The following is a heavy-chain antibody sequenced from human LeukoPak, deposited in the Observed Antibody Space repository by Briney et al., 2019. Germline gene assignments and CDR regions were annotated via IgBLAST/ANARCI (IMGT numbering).Heavy chain of an antibody. CDR1: GFTFSSSA. J-gene: IGHJ4*02. CDR2: ISGSGDST. Sequence: PGGSLRLSCAGSGFTFSSSAMSWVRLSPGKGPEWVSAISGSGDSTYYTDSVKGRFTISRDNSKNTVCLQMNGLRAQDTAVYYCARDLYSSGWYSCFDYWGQGTLVTVSS. V-gene: IGHV3-23*01. D-gene: IGHD6-19*01. CDR3: ARDLYSSGWYSCFDY.